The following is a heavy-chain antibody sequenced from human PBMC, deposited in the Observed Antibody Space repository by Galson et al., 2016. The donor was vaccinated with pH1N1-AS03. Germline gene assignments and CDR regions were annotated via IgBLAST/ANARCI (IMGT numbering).Heavy chain of an antibody. V-gene: IGHV3-74*01. CDR2: INADGSIT. CDR1: EFTFSSKW. Sequence: SLRLSCAASEFTFSSKWMHWVRQAPGKGPVWVSRINADGSITSYADSVKGRFTISRDNAKNTLYLQMNSLRAEDTAVYYCARGNDRNFDCWGQGTLVTVSS. J-gene: IGHJ4*02. CDR3: ARGNDRNFDC. D-gene: IGHD2-8*01.